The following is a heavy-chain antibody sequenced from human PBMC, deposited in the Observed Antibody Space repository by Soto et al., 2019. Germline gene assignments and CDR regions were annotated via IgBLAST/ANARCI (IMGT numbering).Heavy chain of an antibody. V-gene: IGHV3-48*02. Sequence: EVQLVESGGGLVQPGGSLRLSCAASGFTFSSYSMNWVRQAPGKGLEWVSYISSSSSTIYYADSVKGRFTISRDNAKNSPYLPTDSLRDEATAVYYCARAFLGGYSYGYFDYWGQGTLVTVSS. CDR1: GFTFSSYS. CDR3: ARAFLGGYSYGYFDY. D-gene: IGHD5-18*01. J-gene: IGHJ4*02. CDR2: ISSSSSTI.